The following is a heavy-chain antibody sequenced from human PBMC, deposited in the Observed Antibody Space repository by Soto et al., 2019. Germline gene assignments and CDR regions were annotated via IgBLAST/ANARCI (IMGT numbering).Heavy chain of an antibody. CDR3: TKARCTGYDCYVPYC. D-gene: IGHD2-8*02. CDR2: ISGSGGSP. J-gene: IGHJ4*01. Sequence: EVQLLESGGGLVQPGGSLRLSCAASGFTFSSYTMAWVRQAPGKGLEWVSSISGSGGSPYYADSVQGRFTISRDNYKNTVSLQMTSLRDEDTATYHCTKARCTGYDCYVPYCWGHGTLVIVSS. CDR1: GFTFSSYT. V-gene: IGHV3-23*01.